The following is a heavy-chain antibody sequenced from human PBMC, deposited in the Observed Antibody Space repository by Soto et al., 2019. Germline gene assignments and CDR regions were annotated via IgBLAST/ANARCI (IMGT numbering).Heavy chain of an antibody. Sequence: QVQLQESGPGLVKPSQTLSLTCTVSGGSISSGGYYWSWIRQHPGKGLEWIGYIYYSGSTYYNPSLKSRVTISVDTSKNQFSLKLSSVTAADTAVYYCARGHIVLVPATRMSLPYWFDPWGQGTLVTVSS. CDR2: IYYSGST. CDR1: GGSISSGGYY. V-gene: IGHV4-31*03. CDR3: ARGHIVLVPATRMSLPYWFDP. D-gene: IGHD2-2*01. J-gene: IGHJ5*02.